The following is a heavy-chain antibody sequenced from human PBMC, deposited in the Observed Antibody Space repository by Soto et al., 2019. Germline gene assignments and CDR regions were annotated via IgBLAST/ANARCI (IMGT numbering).Heavy chain of an antibody. V-gene: IGHV1-18*01. J-gene: IGHJ5*02. D-gene: IGHD6-19*01. CDR1: GYTFTSYG. CDR2: ISAYNGNT. Sequence: ASVKVSCKASGYTFTSYGISWVRQAPGQGLEWMGWISAYNGNTNYAQKLQGRVTMTTDTSTSTAYMELRSLRSDDTAVYYCARVGYYIAVAGQNWFDPWGQGNLVTVS. CDR3: ARVGYYIAVAGQNWFDP.